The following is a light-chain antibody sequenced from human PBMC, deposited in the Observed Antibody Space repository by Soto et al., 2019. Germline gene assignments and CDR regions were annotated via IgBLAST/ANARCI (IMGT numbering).Light chain of an antibody. J-gene: IGKJ1*01. CDR2: WAS. CDR1: QTVLYSPNNKNY. V-gene: IGKV4-1*01. Sequence: DVVMTQSPDSLVVSLGERATINCKSSQTVLYSPNNKNYLAWFQQRPGQPPKLLIYWASTRESGVPDRFSGSGSGTDFTLTISSLQAEDVAVYYCQQYDTFPRTFGQGTKVEIK. CDR3: QQYDTFPRT.